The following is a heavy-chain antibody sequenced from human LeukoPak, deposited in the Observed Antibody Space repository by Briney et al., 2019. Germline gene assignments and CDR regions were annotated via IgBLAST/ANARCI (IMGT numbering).Heavy chain of an antibody. Sequence: AGGSLRLSCAASGFTFSSYSMNWVRQAPGKGLEWVSVIYSGGSTYYADSVKGRFTISRDNSKNTLYLQMNSLRAEDTAVYYCARGHNFGRLHPFDYWGQGTLVTVSS. V-gene: IGHV3-66*01. CDR1: GFTFSSYS. J-gene: IGHJ4*02. CDR3: ARGHNFGRLHPFDY. CDR2: IYSGGST. D-gene: IGHD3-9*01.